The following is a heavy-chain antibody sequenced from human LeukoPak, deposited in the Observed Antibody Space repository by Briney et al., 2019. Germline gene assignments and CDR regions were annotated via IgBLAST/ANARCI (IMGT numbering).Heavy chain of an antibody. V-gene: IGHV4-34*01. D-gene: IGHD6-6*01. J-gene: IGHJ6*03. Sequence: SETLSLTCAVYGGSFSGYYWSWIRQPPGKGLEWIGEINHSGSTNYNPSLKSRVTISVDTSKNQFSLKLSSVTAADTAVYYCATIRPSSSSSYYCYFMDVWGKGTTVTVSS. CDR3: ATIRPSSSSSYYCYFMDV. CDR1: GGSFSGYY. CDR2: INHSGST.